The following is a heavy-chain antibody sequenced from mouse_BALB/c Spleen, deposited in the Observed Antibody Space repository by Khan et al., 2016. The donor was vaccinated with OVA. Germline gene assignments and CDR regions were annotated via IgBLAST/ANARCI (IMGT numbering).Heavy chain of an antibody. D-gene: IGHD2-1*01. J-gene: IGHJ3*01. CDR2: IWTDGNT. V-gene: IGHV2-3*01. Sequence: QMQLEESGPGLVAPSQSLSITCTVSGSSSTSYGVSWARQTPGKGLEWLGVIWTDGNTNYHSSLKSRLTITQDNSKSQVLLKLSSLQTDDTATYYCAISFYGNDWFAYWGQGTLVTGSA. CDR3: AISFYGNDWFAY. CDR1: GSSSTSYG.